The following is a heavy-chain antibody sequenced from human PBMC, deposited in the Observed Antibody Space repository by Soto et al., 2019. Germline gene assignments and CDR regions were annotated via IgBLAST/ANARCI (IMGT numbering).Heavy chain of an antibody. D-gene: IGHD2-21*02. V-gene: IGHV1-69*01. CDR3: AREGEAYCGGDCYTHYYYYGMDV. J-gene: IGHJ6*02. Sequence: QVQLVQSGAEVKKPGSSVKVSCKASGGTFSSYAISWVRQAPGQGLEWMGGIIPIFGTANYAQKFQGRVTITADESTSTAYMELSSLRSEDTAVYYCAREGEAYCGGDCYTHYYYYGMDVWDQGTTVTVSS. CDR2: IIPIFGTA. CDR1: GGTFSSYA.